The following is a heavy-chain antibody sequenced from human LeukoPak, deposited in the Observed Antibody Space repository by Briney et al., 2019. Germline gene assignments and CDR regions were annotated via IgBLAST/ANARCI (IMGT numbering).Heavy chain of an antibody. CDR1: GYTFTGYY. J-gene: IGHJ4*02. V-gene: IGHV1-2*02. Sequence: GASVKVSCKASGYTFTGYYMHWVRQAPGQGLEWMGWINPNSGGTNYAQKFQGRVTMTRDTSISTAYMELSRLRSDDTAVYYCARVEGSSYSDRTIDYWGQGTLVTVSS. CDR2: INPNSGGT. CDR3: ARVEGSSYSDRTIDY. D-gene: IGHD2-21*01.